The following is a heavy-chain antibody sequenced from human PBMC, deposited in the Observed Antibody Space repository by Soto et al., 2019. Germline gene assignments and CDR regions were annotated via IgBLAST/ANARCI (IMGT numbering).Heavy chain of an antibody. V-gene: IGHV1-3*01. CDR1: GYTFSGNS. D-gene: IGHD2-15*01. CDR2: INSVNGNT. CDR3: ARGMGGYLDY. J-gene: IGHJ4*02. Sequence: GASVKVSCKASGYTFSGNSMHWVRQAPGQRLEWMGWINSVNGNTDYSQKFQGRVTITRDTSASTDYMELSSLTSEDTALYYCARGMGGYLDYWGQGTLVTVSS.